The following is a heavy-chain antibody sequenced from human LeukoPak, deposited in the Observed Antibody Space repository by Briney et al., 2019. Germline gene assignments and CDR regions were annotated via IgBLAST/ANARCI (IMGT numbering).Heavy chain of an antibody. CDR2: IIPILGIA. J-gene: IGHJ4*02. CDR1: GGTFSSYA. CDR3: ARVYDSSGYYSFDY. Sequence: AASVKVSCKASGGTFSSYAISWVRQAPGQGLEWMGRIIPILGIANYAQKFQGRVTITADKSTSTAYMELSSLRSEDTAVYYCARVYDSSGYYSFDYWGQGTLVTVSS. V-gene: IGHV1-69*04. D-gene: IGHD3-22*01.